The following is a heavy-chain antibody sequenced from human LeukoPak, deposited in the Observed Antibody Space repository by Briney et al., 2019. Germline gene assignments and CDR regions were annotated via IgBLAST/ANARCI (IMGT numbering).Heavy chain of an antibody. CDR1: GYTFTGYY. Sequence: ASVKVSCKASGYTFTGYYMHWVRQAPGQGLEWMGWINPNSGGTNYAQKFQGRVTMTRDTSISTAYMELSRLRSDDTAVYYCARDRVLVPDTYYYDSSGLNGLDAFDIWGQGTMVTVSS. J-gene: IGHJ3*02. D-gene: IGHD3-22*01. V-gene: IGHV1-2*02. CDR3: ARDRVLVPDTYYYDSSGLNGLDAFDI. CDR2: INPNSGGT.